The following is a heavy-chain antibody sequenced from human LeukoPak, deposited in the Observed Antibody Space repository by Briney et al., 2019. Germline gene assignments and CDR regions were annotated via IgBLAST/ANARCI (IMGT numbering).Heavy chain of an antibody. CDR3: ARREAQPSFDY. D-gene: IGHD5-18*01. J-gene: IGHJ4*02. V-gene: IGHV4-38-2*01. Sequence: SETLSLTCGVSGHSISSGYYWGWIRQPPGKGLEWIGSIYHSGSTYYNPSLKSRVTISVDTSKNQLSLKLSSVTAADTTVYYCARREAQPSFDYWGQGTLVTVSS. CDR2: IYHSGST. CDR1: GHSISSGYY.